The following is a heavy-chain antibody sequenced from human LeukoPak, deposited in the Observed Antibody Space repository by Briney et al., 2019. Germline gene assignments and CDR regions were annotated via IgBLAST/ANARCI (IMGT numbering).Heavy chain of an antibody. Sequence: TGGSLRLSCAASGFTFSSYAMSWVRQAPGKGLEWVSAISGSGGSTYYADSVKGRFTISRDNSKNTLYLQMNSLRAEDTAVYYCAKEGASSAAGTEYFQHWGQGTLVTVSS. J-gene: IGHJ1*01. V-gene: IGHV3-23*01. CDR3: AKEGASSAAGTEYFQH. CDR2: ISGSGGST. D-gene: IGHD6-13*01. CDR1: GFTFSSYA.